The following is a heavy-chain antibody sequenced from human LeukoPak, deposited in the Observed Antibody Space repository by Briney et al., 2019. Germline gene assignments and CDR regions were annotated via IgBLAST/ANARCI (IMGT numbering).Heavy chain of an antibody. CDR1: GFTFSSYA. Sequence: PGGSLRLSCAASGFTFSSYAMHWVRQAPGKGLEWVAVISYDGSNKYYADSVKGRFTISRDNSKNTLYLQMNSLRAEDTAVYYCARSDYYDSNWFDPWGQGTLVTVSS. CDR3: ARSDYYDSNWFDP. D-gene: IGHD3-22*01. V-gene: IGHV3-30-3*01. J-gene: IGHJ5*02. CDR2: ISYDGSNK.